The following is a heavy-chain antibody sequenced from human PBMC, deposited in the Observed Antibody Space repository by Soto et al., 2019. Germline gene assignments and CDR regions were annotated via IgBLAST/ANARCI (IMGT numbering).Heavy chain of an antibody. V-gene: IGHV3-11*01. Sequence: PGGSLRLSCAASGFTLSDYYMTWIRQVPGKGLEWVSYISGSSTTIYYADSVKGRFTISRDNAKNSLYLQMNSLRAEDTAVYYCARDIRGADWGQGTLVTVSS. D-gene: IGHD3-10*01. CDR2: ISGSSTTI. J-gene: IGHJ4*02. CDR1: GFTLSDYY. CDR3: ARDIRGAD.